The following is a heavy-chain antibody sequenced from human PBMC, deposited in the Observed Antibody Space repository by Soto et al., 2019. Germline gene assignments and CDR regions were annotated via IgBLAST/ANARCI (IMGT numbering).Heavy chain of an antibody. CDR2: INHSGST. D-gene: IGHD6-13*01. CDR3: ARLGQQLVAGGAKGWWFDP. Sequence: QVQLQQWGAGLLKPSETLSLTCAVYGGSFSGYYWSWIRQPPGKGLEWIGEINHSGSTNYNPSLKSRYTISVDTSKNQFSLKLSSVTAADTAVYYCARLGQQLVAGGAKGWWFDPWGQGTLVTVSS. V-gene: IGHV4-34*01. J-gene: IGHJ5*02. CDR1: GGSFSGYY.